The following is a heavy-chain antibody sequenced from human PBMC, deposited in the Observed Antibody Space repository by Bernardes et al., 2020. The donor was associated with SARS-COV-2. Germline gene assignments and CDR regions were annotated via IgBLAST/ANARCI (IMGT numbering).Heavy chain of an antibody. CDR2: IYHSGST. D-gene: IGHD4-17*01. CDR3: ARGDTVTTLSYGMDV. J-gene: IGHJ6*02. V-gene: IGHV4-38-2*01. CDR1: GYSISSGYY. Sequence: SETLSLTCAVSGYSISSGYYWGWIRQPPGKGLEWIGSIYHSGSTYYNPSLKSRVTISVDTSKNQFSLKLSSVTAADTAVYYCARGDTVTTLSYGMDVWGQGTTVTVSS.